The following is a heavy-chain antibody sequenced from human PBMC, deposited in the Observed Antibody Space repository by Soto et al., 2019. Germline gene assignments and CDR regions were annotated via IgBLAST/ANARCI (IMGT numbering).Heavy chain of an antibody. D-gene: IGHD3-22*01. CDR3: AKDSWTTYYYDSSGYLGFDY. J-gene: IGHJ4*02. CDR2: ISGSGGST. Sequence: XESLSLSFAASGFTFSSYSMSGVRQAPGKGLEWVSAISGSGGSTYYADSVKGRFTISRDNSKNTLYLQMNSLRAEDTAVYYCAKDSWTTYYYDSSGYLGFDYWGQGTLVTVSS. V-gene: IGHV3-23*01. CDR1: GFTFSSYS.